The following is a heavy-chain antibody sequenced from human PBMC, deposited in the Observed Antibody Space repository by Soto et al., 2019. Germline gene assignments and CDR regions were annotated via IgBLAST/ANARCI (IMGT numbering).Heavy chain of an antibody. CDR3: ARVYILGAGSSYGMDV. CDR1: GYNFSSHG. Sequence: QAPLVQSGAEVKKPGASVKVSCKASGYNFSSHGISWVRQAPGQGLEWMGRISAHNGNTDYEQRLQGRVTMTTDTSTSTVYMKLRILRSEDAAVYYCARVYILGAGSSYGMDVWGQGTTVTVSS. D-gene: IGHD1-26*01. CDR2: ISAHNGNT. V-gene: IGHV1-18*01. J-gene: IGHJ6*02.